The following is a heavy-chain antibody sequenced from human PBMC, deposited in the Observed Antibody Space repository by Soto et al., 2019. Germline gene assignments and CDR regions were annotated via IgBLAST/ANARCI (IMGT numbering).Heavy chain of an antibody. V-gene: IGHV1-8*01. Sequence: ASVKVSCKASGYTFTSYDINWVRQATGQGLEWMGWMNPNSGNTGYAQKFQGRVTMTRNTSISTAYMELSSLRSEDTAVYYCAIPYQYQPLLDDAFDIWGQGAMVTVSS. D-gene: IGHD2-2*01. J-gene: IGHJ3*02. CDR1: GYTFTSYD. CDR2: MNPNSGNT. CDR3: AIPYQYQPLLDDAFDI.